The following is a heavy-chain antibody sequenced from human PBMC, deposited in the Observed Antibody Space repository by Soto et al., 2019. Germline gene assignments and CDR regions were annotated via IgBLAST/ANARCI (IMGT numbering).Heavy chain of an antibody. D-gene: IGHD3-9*01. V-gene: IGHV3-23*01. Sequence: EVQLLESGGGLVQPGGSLRLSCAASGFTFNSYAMNWVRQAPGKGLEWVSTMSGGGGGTYYADSVKGRLTSSRDNSKNTFYLQMNSLRAEDTALYYGAKGSHYDILTAYHAFDCWGPGTLVSVSS. CDR2: MSGGGGGT. CDR1: GFTFNSYA. J-gene: IGHJ4*02. CDR3: AKGSHYDILTAYHAFDC.